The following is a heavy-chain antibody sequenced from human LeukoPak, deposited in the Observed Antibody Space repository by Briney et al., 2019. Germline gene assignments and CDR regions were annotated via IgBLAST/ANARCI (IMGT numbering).Heavy chain of an antibody. CDR3: ARAPSGDFWSGYWFDY. CDR2: INHSGST. D-gene: IGHD3-3*01. J-gene: IGHJ4*02. CDR1: GGSFSGYY. V-gene: IGHV4-34*01. Sequence: SETLSLTCAVYGGSFSGYYWSWIRQPPGKGLEWIGEINHSGSTNYNPSLKSRVTISVDTSKNQFSLKLSSVTAADTAVYYCARAPSGDFWSGYWFDYWGQGTLVTVSS.